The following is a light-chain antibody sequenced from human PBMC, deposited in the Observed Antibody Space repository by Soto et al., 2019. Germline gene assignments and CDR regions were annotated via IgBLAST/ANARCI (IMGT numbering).Light chain of an antibody. CDR3: CSYASTSTYV. J-gene: IGLJ1*01. CDR2: AVS. Sequence: QSALTQPASVSGSPGQSITISCTGTSSDIGAFNYVSWYQQHPGKAPKLIIYAVSNRPSGVSERFSGPKSDSTASLSISGLQAEDEADYYCCSYASTSTYVFGPGTKLTVL. CDR1: SSDIGAFNY. V-gene: IGLV2-14*01.